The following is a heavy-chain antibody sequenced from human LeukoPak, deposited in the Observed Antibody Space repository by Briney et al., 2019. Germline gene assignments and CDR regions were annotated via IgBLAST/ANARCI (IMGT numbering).Heavy chain of an antibody. D-gene: IGHD3-16*02. J-gene: IGHJ5*02. Sequence: PSETLSLTCNVSGGSISSYYWSWIRQPAGKGLEWIGRIYTSGSTNYSPSLKSRVTMSVDTSKSQFSLKLSSVTAADTAVYYCARFIDEIDNWFDPWGQGTLVTVSS. CDR1: GGSISSYY. CDR3: ARFIDEIDNWFDP. CDR2: IYTSGST. V-gene: IGHV4-4*07.